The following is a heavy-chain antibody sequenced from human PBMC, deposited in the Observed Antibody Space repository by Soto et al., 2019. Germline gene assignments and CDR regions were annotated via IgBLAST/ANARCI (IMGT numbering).Heavy chain of an antibody. CDR2: ISGSAAST. CDR3: AKWTGRYCSGGRCYLDDPFDY. J-gene: IGHJ4*02. D-gene: IGHD2-15*01. Sequence: EVHLLESGGDLVQPGGSLRLSCAASGFTFSNYAMSWVRQAPGKGLYWVSGISGSAASTFYEDSVKGRFTISRDNSTNTLSLPMNSLRAEDTAVYYCAKWTGRYCSGGRCYLDDPFDYWGQGTLVNVSS. V-gene: IGHV3-23*01. CDR1: GFTFSNYA.